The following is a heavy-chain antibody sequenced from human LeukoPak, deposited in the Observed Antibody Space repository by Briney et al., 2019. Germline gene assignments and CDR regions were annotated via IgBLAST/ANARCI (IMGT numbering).Heavy chain of an antibody. CDR2: IYYSGST. Sequence: SETLSLTCTVSGGSIRSGSHYWAWLRQPPGKGLEWIGSIYYSGSTYYNPSLENRVTISIDTSKNHFSLKLSSLSSAHTSVYYCAKRDDSGGNLVDLWGQGTLVTVS. CDR3: AKRDDSGGNLVDL. D-gene: IGHD3-22*01. CDR1: GGSIRSGSHY. V-gene: IGHV4-39*02. J-gene: IGHJ4*02.